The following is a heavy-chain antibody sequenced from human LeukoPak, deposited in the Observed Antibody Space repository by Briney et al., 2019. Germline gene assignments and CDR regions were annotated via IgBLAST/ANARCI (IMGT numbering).Heavy chain of an antibody. D-gene: IGHD5-12*01. V-gene: IGHV3-7*04. J-gene: IGHJ4*02. Sequence: PGGSLRLSCAASGFTFSSYWMHWVRQAPGKGLEWVANIKQDGSEKYYVDSVKGRFTISRGNAKNSLYLQMNSLRAEDTAVFYCARDGTYTDYDPDFDIWGQGTLVTVSS. CDR2: IKQDGSEK. CDR3: ARDGTYTDYDPDFDI. CDR1: GFTFSSYW.